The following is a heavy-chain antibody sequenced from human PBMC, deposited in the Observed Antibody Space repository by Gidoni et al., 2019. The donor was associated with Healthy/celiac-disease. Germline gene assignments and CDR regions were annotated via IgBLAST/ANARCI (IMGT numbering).Heavy chain of an antibody. D-gene: IGHD3-3*01. J-gene: IGHJ3*02. CDR3: ARESGYDFWSGYYSAFDI. V-gene: IGHV3-48*01. CDR1: GFTFGSYS. Sequence: EVQLVESGGGLVQPGGSLRLSCAASGFTFGSYSMTWVRQAPGKGLEWVSYISSSSSTIYYADSVKGRFTISRDNAKNSLYLQMNSLRAEDTAVYYCARESGYDFWSGYYSAFDIWGQGTMVTVSS. CDR2: ISSSSSTI.